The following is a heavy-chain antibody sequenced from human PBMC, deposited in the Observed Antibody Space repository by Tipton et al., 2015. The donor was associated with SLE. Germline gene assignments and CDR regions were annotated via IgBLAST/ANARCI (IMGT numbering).Heavy chain of an antibody. CDR2: ISSDGSKK. Sequence: SLRLSCAASGFTFSSYAMHWVRQAPGKGLEWVAVISSDGSKKYYADSVKGRFTISRDNSKNTLYLQMNTLRPDDTAVYFCARDPDSSSRGGSAFDIWGQGTMVTVSS. CDR3: ARDPDSSSRGGSAFDI. CDR1: GFTFSSYA. D-gene: IGHD6-13*01. J-gene: IGHJ3*02. V-gene: IGHV3-30*04.